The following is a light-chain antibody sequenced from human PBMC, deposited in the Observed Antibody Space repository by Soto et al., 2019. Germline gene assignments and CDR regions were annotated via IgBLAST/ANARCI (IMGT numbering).Light chain of an antibody. CDR3: QQYGSLPYT. CDR2: GAS. Sequence: EIVLTQSPGTLSLSPGERATLSCRASQSVSTTYLAWYQKKVGQAPRLLIYGASSRATGIADRFSGSGSGTDFTLTISRLEPEDFAVYYCQQYGSLPYTFGQGTKLEIK. CDR1: QSVSTTY. J-gene: IGKJ2*01. V-gene: IGKV3-20*01.